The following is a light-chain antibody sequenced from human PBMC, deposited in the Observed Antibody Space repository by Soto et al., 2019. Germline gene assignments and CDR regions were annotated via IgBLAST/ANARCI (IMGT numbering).Light chain of an antibody. Sequence: AIRMTQSPSSLSASTGDRVTITCRASQGISNYLAWYQQKPGKAPKVLIHAASTLQGGVPSRFSGSGSGTDFTLTISSLQSEDFATYYCQQYYTFPWTFGQWTKVEIK. CDR1: QGISNY. CDR3: QQYYTFPWT. V-gene: IGKV1-8*01. J-gene: IGKJ1*01. CDR2: AAS.